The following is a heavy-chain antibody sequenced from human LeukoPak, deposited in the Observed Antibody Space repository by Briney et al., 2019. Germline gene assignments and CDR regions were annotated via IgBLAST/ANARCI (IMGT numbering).Heavy chain of an antibody. D-gene: IGHD5-24*01. CDR1: GFTFSSYV. CDR2: IWYDGSNT. Sequence: GGSLRLSCAASGFTFSSYVMHWVRQAPGRGLEGVAVIWYDGSNTYYADSVKGRFTISRDNSTNTLHLQLNSLSAEDTAVSYCARGRATINSGSLDYWGQGTLVTVSS. J-gene: IGHJ4*02. V-gene: IGHV3-33*01. CDR3: ARGRATINSGSLDY.